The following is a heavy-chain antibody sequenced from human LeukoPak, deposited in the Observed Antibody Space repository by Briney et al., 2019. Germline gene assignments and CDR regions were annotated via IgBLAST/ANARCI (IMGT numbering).Heavy chain of an antibody. CDR2: VGTNHDT. CDR1: GFSVSTFD. Sequence: PGGSRRLSCVASGFSVSTFDMYWVRQAAGGGLEWVAAVGTNHDTLYLGSVKGRFTISRENAKNYLSLEMSYLTVEDTAVYYCTREWRGIASHYSGMDVWGQGTAVIVSS. D-gene: IGHD3-16*02. CDR3: TREWRGIASHYSGMDV. V-gene: IGHV3-13*01. J-gene: IGHJ6*02.